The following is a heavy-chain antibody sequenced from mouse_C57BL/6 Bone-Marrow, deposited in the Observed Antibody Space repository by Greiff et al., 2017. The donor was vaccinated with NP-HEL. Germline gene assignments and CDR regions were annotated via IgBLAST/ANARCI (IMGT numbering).Heavy chain of an antibody. CDR2: INPNYGTT. Sequence: VQLKQSGPELVKPGASVKISCKASGYSFTDYNMNWVKQSNGKSLEWIGVINPNYGTTSYNQKFKGKATLTVDQSSSTAYMQLNSLTSEDSAVYYGARTAYDGYPAWFAYWGQGTLVTVSA. V-gene: IGHV1-39*01. J-gene: IGHJ3*01. CDR3: ARTAYDGYPAWFAY. CDR1: GYSFTDYN. D-gene: IGHD2-3*01.